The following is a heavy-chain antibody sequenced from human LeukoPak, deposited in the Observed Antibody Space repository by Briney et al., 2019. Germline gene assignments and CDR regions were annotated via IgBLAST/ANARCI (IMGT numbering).Heavy chain of an antibody. D-gene: IGHD3-16*02. J-gene: IGHJ5*01. Sequence: ASVTVSCKASGFTFSHYYMNWVRQAPGQGLEWLGWINPNSGDTKYAQTFQGRVTMTRNSSISTAYMELSRLSSDDTAVYYCTRDGYRTSWDSWGQGTLVTVSS. CDR1: GFTFSHYY. V-gene: IGHV1-2*02. CDR3: TRDGYRTSWDS. CDR2: INPNSGDT.